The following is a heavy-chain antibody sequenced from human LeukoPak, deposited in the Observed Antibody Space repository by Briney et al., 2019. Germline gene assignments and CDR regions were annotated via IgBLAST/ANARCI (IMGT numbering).Heavy chain of an antibody. Sequence: GGSLRLSCAGSGFTFSDYYMSWIRQAPGKGLEWVSYISSSGSTIYYADSVKGRFTISRDNAKNPLYLQMNSLRAEDTAVYYCARDRGVYCSSTSCYLRDAFDIWGQGTMVTVSS. V-gene: IGHV3-11*04. CDR3: ARDRGVYCSSTSCYLRDAFDI. CDR2: ISSSGSTI. J-gene: IGHJ3*02. D-gene: IGHD2-2*01. CDR1: GFTFSDYY.